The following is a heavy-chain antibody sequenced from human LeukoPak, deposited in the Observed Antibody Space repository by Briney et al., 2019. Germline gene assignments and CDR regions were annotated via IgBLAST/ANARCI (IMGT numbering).Heavy chain of an antibody. V-gene: IGHV4-59*01. D-gene: IGHD6-19*01. CDR1: GGSISTYY. CDR2: IYNSGST. Sequence: SETLSLTCTVSGGSISTYYWSWIRKPPGKGLEWIGHIYNSGSTNYSPSLKSRVTISVDTSKNQFSLKLSSVTAADTAVYYCARFKRAGGWSYFDYWGQGTLVTVSS. J-gene: IGHJ4*02. CDR3: ARFKRAGGWSYFDY.